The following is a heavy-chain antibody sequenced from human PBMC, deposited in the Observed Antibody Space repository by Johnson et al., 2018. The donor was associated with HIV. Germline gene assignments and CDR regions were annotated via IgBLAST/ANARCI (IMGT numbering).Heavy chain of an antibody. CDR1: GFTFSNYI. V-gene: IGHV3-30*04. Sequence: QEQLVESGGGVVQPGTSLRLSCAISGFTFSNYIMHWVRQAPGKGPEWVAGISYDGKNKDYGQSVRGRVTISRDNSKSTLILQMDSLRADDTAVYYCARDRMQWWSYVETFDIWGQGTTVTVSS. J-gene: IGHJ3*02. D-gene: IGHD2-15*01. CDR2: ISYDGKNK. CDR3: ARDRMQWWSYVETFDI.